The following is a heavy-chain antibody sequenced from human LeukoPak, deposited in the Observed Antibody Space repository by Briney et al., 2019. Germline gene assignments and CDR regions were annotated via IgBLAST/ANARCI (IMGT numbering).Heavy chain of an antibody. D-gene: IGHD2-15*01. J-gene: IGHJ5*02. CDR2: IYYSGST. V-gene: IGHV4-39*01. CDR1: GGSISSSSYY. CDR3: AREANCSGGSCYLDP. Sequence: SETLSLTCTVSGGSISSSSYYWGWIRQPPGKGLEWIGSIYYSGSTYYNPSLKSRVTISVDTSKNQFSLKLSSVTAADTAVYYCAREANCSGGSCYLDPWGQGTLVTVSS.